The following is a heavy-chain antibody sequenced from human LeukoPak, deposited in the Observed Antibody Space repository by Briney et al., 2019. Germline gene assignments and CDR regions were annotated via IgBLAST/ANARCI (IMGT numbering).Heavy chain of an antibody. J-gene: IGHJ4*02. D-gene: IGHD3-10*01. CDR3: ASLGGYYGSGSYYRPPDY. Sequence: MSSETLSLTCTVSGGSINTFYWHWIRQPPGKGLEWIGYISYSGSTNYNPSLKSRVTTSIDTSKNQFSLKLSSVTAADTAVYYCASLGGYYGSGSYYRPPDYWGQGTLVTVSS. V-gene: IGHV4-59*12. CDR2: ISYSGST. CDR1: GGSINTFY.